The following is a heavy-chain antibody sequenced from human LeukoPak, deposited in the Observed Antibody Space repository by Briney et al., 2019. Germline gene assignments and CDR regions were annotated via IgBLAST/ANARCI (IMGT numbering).Heavy chain of an antibody. J-gene: IGHJ4*02. V-gene: IGHV3-21*01. Sequence: TGGSLRLSCAASGFTFSSYSMNWVRQAPGKGLEWVSSISSSSSYIYYADSVKGRFTISRDNAKNSLYLQMNSLRAEDTAVYYCATEGDYYDSSGYLRVDYWGQGTLVTVSS. CDR3: ATEGDYYDSSGYLRVDY. D-gene: IGHD3-22*01. CDR2: ISSSSSYI. CDR1: GFTFSSYS.